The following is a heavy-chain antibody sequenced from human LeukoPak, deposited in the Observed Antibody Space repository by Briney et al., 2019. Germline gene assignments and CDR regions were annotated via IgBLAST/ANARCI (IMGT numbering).Heavy chain of an antibody. CDR3: ARGPITGTTDLPQADY. CDR2: INHSGST. J-gene: IGHJ4*02. CDR1: GGSFSGYY. D-gene: IGHD1-20*01. V-gene: IGHV4-34*01. Sequence: SETLSLTCAVYGGSFSGYYWSWIREPPGKGLEWLGEINHSGSTNYNPSLKSRVTISVDTSKNQFSLKLSSVTAADTAVYYCARGPITGTTDLPQADYWGQGTLVTVSS.